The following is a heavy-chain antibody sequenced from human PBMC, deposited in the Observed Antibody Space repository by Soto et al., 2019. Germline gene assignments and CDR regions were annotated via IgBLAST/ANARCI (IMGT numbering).Heavy chain of an antibody. CDR2: INSDGSRI. Sequence: GGSLRLSCAASGFIFSNDWMHWVRQAPGKGLVWVSRINSDGSRIDHADSVKGRFTISRDNAKNTLYLQMNSLRADDTAVYSCARDLWGPLPGYWGQGTQVTVSS. CDR3: ARDLWGPLPGY. CDR1: GFIFSNDW. V-gene: IGHV3-74*01. J-gene: IGHJ4*02. D-gene: IGHD7-27*01.